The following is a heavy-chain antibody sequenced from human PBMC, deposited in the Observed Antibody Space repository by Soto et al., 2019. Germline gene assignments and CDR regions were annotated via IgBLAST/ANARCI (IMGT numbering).Heavy chain of an antibody. V-gene: IGHV3-30-3*01. CDR2: ISYDGSNK. CDR1: GFTFSSYA. CDR3: ASEEEDYYYGLDV. J-gene: IGHJ6*02. Sequence: QVQLVESGGGVVQPGRSLRLSFAASGFTFSSYAMHWVRQAPGMGLEWVAVISYDGSNKCYADSVKGRFTSSRGNSKNTRYLQMNSLRAEDPAVYYCASEEEDYYYGLDVWAQGTTFTVSS.